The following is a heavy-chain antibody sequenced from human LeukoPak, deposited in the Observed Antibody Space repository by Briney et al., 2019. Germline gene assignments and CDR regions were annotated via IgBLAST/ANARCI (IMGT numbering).Heavy chain of an antibody. J-gene: IGHJ4*02. Sequence: ASVKVSCKASGYTFTSYDINWVRQAPGQGLEWMGWISAYNGNTNYAQKFQGRGTMTIDTYTSTGYMELRSLRSDDTAVYYCARGSYYDYWGQGTLVTVSS. V-gene: IGHV1-18*01. CDR3: ARGSYYDY. D-gene: IGHD3-16*01. CDR2: ISAYNGNT. CDR1: GYTFTSYD.